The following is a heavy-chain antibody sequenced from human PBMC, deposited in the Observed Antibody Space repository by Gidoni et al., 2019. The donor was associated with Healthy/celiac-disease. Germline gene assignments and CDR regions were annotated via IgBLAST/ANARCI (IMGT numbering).Heavy chain of an antibody. V-gene: IGHV3-30*18. D-gene: IGHD3-16*01. CDR2: ISYEGSDK. CDR1: GFTFSSYG. CDR3: AKDVGGGNSWFDY. J-gene: IGHJ4*02. Sequence: VQLVESGGGVVQPGKSLRLSCPASGFTFSSYGMHWVRQAPGKGLEWVAVISYEGSDKYYADSVKGRFTISRDNSKNTLYLQMHSLRAEDTAVYYCAKDVGGGNSWFDYWGQGTLVTVSS.